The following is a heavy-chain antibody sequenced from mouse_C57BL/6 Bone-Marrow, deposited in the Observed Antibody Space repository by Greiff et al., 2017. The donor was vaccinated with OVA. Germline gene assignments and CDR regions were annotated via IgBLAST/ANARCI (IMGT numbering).Heavy chain of an antibody. D-gene: IGHD1-1*01. Sequence: EVQLVESGGGLVKPGGSLKHSCAASGFTFSDYGMHWVRQAPEKGLEWVAYISSGSSTIYYADTVKGRFTISRDNAKSTLFLQMSSLRSEDTAMYCCARPGSYYYAMDYWGQGTSVTVSS. V-gene: IGHV5-17*01. J-gene: IGHJ4*01. CDR2: ISSGSSTI. CDR1: GFTFSDYG. CDR3: ARPGSYYYAMDY.